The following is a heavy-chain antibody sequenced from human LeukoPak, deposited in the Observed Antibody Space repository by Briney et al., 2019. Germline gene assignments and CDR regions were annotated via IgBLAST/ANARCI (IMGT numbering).Heavy chain of an antibody. CDR2: ISAYNGNT. J-gene: IGHJ3*02. CDR3: ARTYFDWSLGDDAFDI. V-gene: IGHV1-18*01. D-gene: IGHD3-9*01. Sequence: GASVTVSCKASGYTFTSYGISWVRQAPGQGLEWMGWISAYNGNTNYAQKLQGRVTMTTDTSTSTAYMELRSLRSDDTAVYYCARTYFDWSLGDDAFDIWGQGTMVTVSS. CDR1: GYTFTSYG.